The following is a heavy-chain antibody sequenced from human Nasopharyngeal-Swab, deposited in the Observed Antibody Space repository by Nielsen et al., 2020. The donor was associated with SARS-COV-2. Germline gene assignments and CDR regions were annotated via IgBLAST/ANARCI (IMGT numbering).Heavy chain of an antibody. CDR3: ARGGDSGLGH. CDR1: GTTINSDW. V-gene: IGHV3-74*01. J-gene: IGHJ4*02. CDR2: INTDGRFT. D-gene: IGHD6-19*01. Sequence: GGSLRLSCAASGTTINSDWMHWVRQVPGKGLMWVSHINTDGRFTYYVDSVKGRFTISRDIAKNTLYLQMHSLRVEDTAVYYCARGGDSGLGHWGQGTLVTVSS.